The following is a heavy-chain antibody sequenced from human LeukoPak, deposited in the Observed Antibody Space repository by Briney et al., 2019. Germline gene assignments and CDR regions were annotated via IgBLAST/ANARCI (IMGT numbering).Heavy chain of an antibody. V-gene: IGHV3-64D*06. D-gene: IGHD3-16*01. J-gene: IGHJ4*02. Sequence: GGSLRLSCSASGFTFSTSAMHWVRQAPGKGLEYVSALGTNGGNTYYADSVRGRFTISRDNSKNTPFLQMSSLRPEDTAVYYCVKSERGYLWGSYYNYWGQGTLVTVSS. CDR1: GFTFSTSA. CDR2: LGTNGGNT. CDR3: VKSERGYLWGSYYNY.